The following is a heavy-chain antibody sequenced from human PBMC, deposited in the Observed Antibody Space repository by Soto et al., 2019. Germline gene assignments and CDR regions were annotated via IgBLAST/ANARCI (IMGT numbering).Heavy chain of an antibody. V-gene: IGHV4-4*07. CDR2: IRPGGNT. D-gene: IGHD2-21*02. J-gene: IGHJ4*02. CDR1: GGYVSDYY. Sequence: KPAETLALTCMVYGGYVSDYYWIWVRQPAGKGLDWIGRIRPGGNTNYSPSLMSRVTMSVDTSRNQFSLKLTSVTAADTAVYYCVRGTFCGSDCHFAYWGQGALVTVS. CDR3: VRGTFCGSDCHFAY.